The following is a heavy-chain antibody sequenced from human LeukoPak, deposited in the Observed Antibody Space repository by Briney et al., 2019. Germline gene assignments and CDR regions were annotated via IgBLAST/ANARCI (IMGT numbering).Heavy chain of an antibody. Sequence: GGSLRLSCAASGFTFSSYAMSWVRQAPGKGLEWVSVIYSGGSTYYADSVKGRFTISRDNSKNTLYLQMNSLRAEDTAVYYCARDYYDSSGYYPYAFDIWGQGTMVTVSS. CDR1: GFTFSSYA. V-gene: IGHV3-66*01. J-gene: IGHJ3*02. CDR3: ARDYYDSSGYYPYAFDI. D-gene: IGHD3-22*01. CDR2: IYSGGST.